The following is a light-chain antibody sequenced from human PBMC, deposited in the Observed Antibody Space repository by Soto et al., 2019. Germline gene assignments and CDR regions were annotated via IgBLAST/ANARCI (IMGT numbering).Light chain of an antibody. V-gene: IGLV2-23*01. J-gene: IGLJ2*01. CDR3: SFHAGSDIFVT. Sequence: QSALTQPASVSGSPGQSITISCTGTSSDIGSYNLVSWYQQHPGKAPKLMIYEGTKRPSGVSNRFSGSRSGNTASLTISGLQAEDEATYYCSFHAGSDIFVTFGGGTKVTVL. CDR2: EGT. CDR1: SSDIGSYNL.